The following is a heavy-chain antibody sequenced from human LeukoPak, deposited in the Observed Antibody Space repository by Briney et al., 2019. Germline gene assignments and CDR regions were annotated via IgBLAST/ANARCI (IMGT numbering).Heavy chain of an antibody. CDR2: TYYRSKWYN. Sequence: SQTLSLTCGISGDNVYSGSAAWNWIRQSPARGLEWLGRTYYRSKWYNDYAPSVKSRITVNLDTSKTELSLQLKSVTPEDTAAYYCARGQKTAFDSWGQGTLVTVSS. V-gene: IGHV6-1*01. J-gene: IGHJ4*02. CDR3: ARGQKTAFDS. CDR1: GDNVYSGSAA. D-gene: IGHD2-21*02.